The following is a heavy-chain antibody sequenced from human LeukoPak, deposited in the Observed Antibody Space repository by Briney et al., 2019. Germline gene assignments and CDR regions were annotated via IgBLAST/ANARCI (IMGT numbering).Heavy chain of an antibody. J-gene: IGHJ4*02. CDR1: GFTFSSNS. V-gene: IGHV3-48*01. Sequence: PGGSLRLSCAASGFTFSSNSVNWVRQAPGKGLEWVSYISSSSSTIYYADSVKGRFTISRDISKNTVYLQMNSLTTEDTAMYYCAKDTGACSSGSCWLDYWGQGTLVTVSS. CDR3: AKDTGACSSGSCWLDY. CDR2: ISSSSSTI. D-gene: IGHD2-15*01.